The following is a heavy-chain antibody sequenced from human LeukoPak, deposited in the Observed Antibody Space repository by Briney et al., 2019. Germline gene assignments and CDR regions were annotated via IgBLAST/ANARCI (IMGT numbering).Heavy chain of an antibody. CDR2: FDPEDGET. CDR3: ATDPAYCGGDCYWVY. CDR1: GYTLTELS. Sequence: ASVKVSCKVSGYTLTELSMHWVRQAPGKGLEWMGGFDPEDGETIYAQKFQGRVTMTEDTSTDTAYMELSSLRSEDTAVYYCATDPAYCGGDCYWVYRGQGTLVTVSS. J-gene: IGHJ4*02. V-gene: IGHV1-24*01. D-gene: IGHD2-21*01.